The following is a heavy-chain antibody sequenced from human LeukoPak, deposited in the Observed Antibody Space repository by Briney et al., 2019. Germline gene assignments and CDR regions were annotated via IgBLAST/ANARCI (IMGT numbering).Heavy chain of an antibody. D-gene: IGHD3-10*01. CDR2: TYYRPKFNT. CDR1: GDILSNNIVA. Sequence: SQTLSLTCALSGDILSNNIVAWNWIRQSPSRGLEWLGRTYYRPKFNTDYAVSVKSRIAINSDTSKNQFSLQLNSVTPEDTGVYYSARGSHSSFDYWGQGTLVTVSP. CDR3: ARGSHSSFDY. V-gene: IGHV6-1*01. J-gene: IGHJ4*02.